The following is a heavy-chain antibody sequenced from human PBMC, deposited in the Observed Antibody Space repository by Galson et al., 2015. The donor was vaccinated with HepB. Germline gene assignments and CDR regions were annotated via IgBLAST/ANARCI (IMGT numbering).Heavy chain of an antibody. J-gene: IGHJ6*03. CDR1: GFTFSSYA. V-gene: IGHV3-23*01. Sequence: SLRLPCAASGFTFSSYAMSWVRQAPGKGLEWVSAISSSGRSTYYADSVKGRFTISRDNSKNTLYLQVNSLRAADTAMYYCAKVPAGTSIADYYYYYMDVWGKGTMVTVSS. CDR3: AKVPAGTSIADYYYYYMDV. D-gene: IGHD3-10*01. CDR2: ISSSGRST.